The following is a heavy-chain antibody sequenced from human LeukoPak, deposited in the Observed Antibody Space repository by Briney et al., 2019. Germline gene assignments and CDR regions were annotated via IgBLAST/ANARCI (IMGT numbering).Heavy chain of an antibody. CDR3: ARGLEVRARVGYHYYMDV. CDR1: GDSISSSSVF. CDR2: VYSENT. V-gene: IGHV4-39*07. D-gene: IGHD1-26*01. J-gene: IGHJ6*03. Sequence: PSETLSLTCTVSGDSISSSSVFSGWIRQPPGKGLEWIGPVYSENTYYNPSLKSRVSISVDTSKNQFSLTMSSVTAADTAVYFCARGLEVRARVGYHYYMDVWGKGTTVTVSS.